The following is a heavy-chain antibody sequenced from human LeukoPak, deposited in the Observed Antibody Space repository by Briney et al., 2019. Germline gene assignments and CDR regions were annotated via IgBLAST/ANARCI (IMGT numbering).Heavy chain of an antibody. CDR1: GFTFSSYG. J-gene: IGHJ4*02. CDR3: AKGPTFDY. Sequence: GGSLRLSCAASGFTFSSYGMHWVRQAPGKGLEWVAVISYDGSNKYYADSVKGRFTISRDNSKNTLYLQMNSLRAEDTAVYYCAKGPTFDYWGQGTLVTVSS. CDR2: ISYDGSNK. V-gene: IGHV3-30*18.